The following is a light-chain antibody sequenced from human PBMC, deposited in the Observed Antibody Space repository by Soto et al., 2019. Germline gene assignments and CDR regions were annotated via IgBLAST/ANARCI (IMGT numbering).Light chain of an antibody. CDR1: QSISRY. J-gene: IGKJ1*01. CDR3: QQSYSSWT. V-gene: IGKV1-39*01. CDR2: VAS. Sequence: DIQMTQSPSSLSASVGDRVTITCRASQSISRYLNWYQQKPGKAPNLLIYVASSLQSEVPSRFSGSGSGTDFTLTISSLQPEDFATYYCQQSYSSWTFGQGTKVDIK.